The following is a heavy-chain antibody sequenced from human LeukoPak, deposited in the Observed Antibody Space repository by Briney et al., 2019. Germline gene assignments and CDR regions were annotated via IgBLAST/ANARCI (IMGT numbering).Heavy chain of an antibody. D-gene: IGHD2-2*01. Sequence: GESLKISCKGSGCSFTSYWIGWVRQMPGKGLEWMGIIYPGDSDTRYSPSFQGQVTISADKSISTAYLQWSSLKASDTAMYYCARGGYCSSTSCLWFDPWGQGTLVTVSS. CDR3: ARGGYCSSTSCLWFDP. J-gene: IGHJ5*02. V-gene: IGHV5-51*01. CDR1: GCSFTSYW. CDR2: IYPGDSDT.